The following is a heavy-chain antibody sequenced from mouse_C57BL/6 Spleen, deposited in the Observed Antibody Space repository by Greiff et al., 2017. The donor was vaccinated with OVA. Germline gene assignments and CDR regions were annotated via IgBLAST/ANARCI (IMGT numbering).Heavy chain of an antibody. CDR3: ARLAGSSYAMDY. V-gene: IGHV5-6*01. CDR1: GFTFSSYG. CDR2: ISSGGSYT. Sequence: DVQLVESGGDLVKPGGSLKLPCAASGFTFSSYGLSWVRQTPDKRLEWVATISSGGSYTYYPDSVKGRFTISRDNAKNTLYLQMSSLKSEDTAMYYCARLAGSSYAMDYWGQGTSVTVSS. J-gene: IGHJ4*01. D-gene: IGHD1-1*01.